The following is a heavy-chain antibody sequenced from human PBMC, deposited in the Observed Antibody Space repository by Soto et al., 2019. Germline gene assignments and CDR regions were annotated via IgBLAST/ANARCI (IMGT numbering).Heavy chain of an antibody. V-gene: IGHV3-74*01. CDR2: INSDGSST. CDR1: GFTFSSYW. Sequence: GGSLRLSCAASGFTFSSYWMHWVRQAPGKGLVWVSRINSDGSSTSYADTVKGRFTISRDNAKNTLYLQMNSLRAEDTAVYYCARAPYDILTGYPNYYFDYWGQGT. J-gene: IGHJ4*02. CDR3: ARAPYDILTGYPNYYFDY. D-gene: IGHD3-9*01.